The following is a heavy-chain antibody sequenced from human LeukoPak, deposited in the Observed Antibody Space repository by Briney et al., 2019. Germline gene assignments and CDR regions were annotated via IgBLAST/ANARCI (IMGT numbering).Heavy chain of an antibody. Sequence: GGSLRLSCAASGYTFSSFTLSWVRQAPGKGLEWVSTITTSDGNTYYADSVKGRFTVSRDNSKNTLFLQMNSLRAEDTAVYYCAKDGGLWVSAHWGDSWGRGTLVTVSS. D-gene: IGHD7-27*01. V-gene: IGHV3-23*01. J-gene: IGHJ4*02. CDR3: AKDGGLWVSAHWGDS. CDR2: ITTSDGNT. CDR1: GYTFSSFT.